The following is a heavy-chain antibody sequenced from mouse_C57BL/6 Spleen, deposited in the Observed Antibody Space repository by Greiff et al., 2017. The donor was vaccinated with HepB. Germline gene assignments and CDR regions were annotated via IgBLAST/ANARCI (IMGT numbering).Heavy chain of an antibody. J-gene: IGHJ4*01. CDR1: GYTFTSYW. V-gene: IGHV1-52*01. CDR2: IYPSDSET. CDR3: ARSGDYYGSSYYAMDY. Sequence: VQLQQPGAELVRPGSSVKLSCKASGYTFTSYWMHWVKQRPIQGLEWIGNIYPSDSETYYNQKFKDKATLTADKSSSTAYMQLSSLTSEDSAVYYCARSGDYYGSSYYAMDYWGQGTSVTVSS. D-gene: IGHD1-1*01.